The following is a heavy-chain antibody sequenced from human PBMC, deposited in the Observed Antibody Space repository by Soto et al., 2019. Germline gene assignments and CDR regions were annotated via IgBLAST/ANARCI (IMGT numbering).Heavy chain of an antibody. Sequence: GGSLRLSCAASGFTFSSYSMNWVRQAPGKGLEWVSYISSSSSTIYYADSVKGRFTISRDNAKNSLYLQMNSLRAEDTAVYYCASDFWSGYPDYWGQGTLVTVPS. D-gene: IGHD3-3*01. CDR2: ISSSSSTI. CDR1: GFTFSSYS. V-gene: IGHV3-48*01. CDR3: ASDFWSGYPDY. J-gene: IGHJ4*02.